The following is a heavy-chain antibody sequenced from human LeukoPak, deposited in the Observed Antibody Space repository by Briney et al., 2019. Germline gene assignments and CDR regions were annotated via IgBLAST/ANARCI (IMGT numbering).Heavy chain of an antibody. D-gene: IGHD4-23*01. J-gene: IGHJ4*02. V-gene: IGHV4-59*01. CDR2: IYNFGST. Sequence: SETLSLTCTVSGDSISNYYGTWLRQSPGKGLERIGYIYNFGSTNYNPSLKSRVAISLASTRIQFSLKMFSVTAADTAVYYCARARITVTHIEYWGQGTLVAVSS. CDR3: ARARITVTHIEY. CDR1: GDSISNYY.